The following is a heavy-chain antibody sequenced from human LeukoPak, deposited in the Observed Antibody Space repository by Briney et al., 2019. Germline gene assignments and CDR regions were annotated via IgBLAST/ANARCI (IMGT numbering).Heavy chain of an antibody. CDR1: GGSISSSSDY. D-gene: IGHD3-3*01. J-gene: IGHJ3*02. Sequence: PSETLSLTCTVSGGSISSSSDYWGWIRQPPGKGLEWIGSIYYSGSTYYNPSLKSRVTISVDTSKNQFSLKLSSVSASDTAMYYCARHRHDFWSGYPDAFDIWGQGTMVTVSS. V-gene: IGHV4-39*01. CDR3: ARHRHDFWSGYPDAFDI. CDR2: IYYSGST.